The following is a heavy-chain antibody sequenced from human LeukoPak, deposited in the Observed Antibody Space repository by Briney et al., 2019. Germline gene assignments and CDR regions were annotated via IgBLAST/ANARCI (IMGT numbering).Heavy chain of an antibody. CDR2: ISGSGGST. Sequence: GGSLRLSCAASGLTFSSYAMSWVRQAPGKGLEWVSAISGSGGSTYYADSAKGRFTISRDNAKNSLYLQMNSLRAEDTAVYYCARTYDSSGYYPYYFDYWGQGTLVTVSS. J-gene: IGHJ4*02. CDR3: ARTYDSSGYYPYYFDY. D-gene: IGHD3-22*01. CDR1: GLTFSSYA. V-gene: IGHV3-23*01.